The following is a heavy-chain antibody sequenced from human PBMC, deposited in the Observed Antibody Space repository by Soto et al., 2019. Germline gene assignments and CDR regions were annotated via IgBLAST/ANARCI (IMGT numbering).Heavy chain of an antibody. J-gene: IGHJ4*02. CDR1: GFRFSDAW. D-gene: IGHD1-1*01. V-gene: IGHV3-15*01. CDR3: STDGTNYGSFDD. Sequence: GGSLRLSCAASGFRFSDAWMTWVRQVPGRGLEWVGRIKSKARDEETDYAAAVKGSFTISRDDSRNTLYLQMHSLTAEDTAVYHCSTDGTNYGSFDDWGQGALVTV. CDR2: IKSKARDEET.